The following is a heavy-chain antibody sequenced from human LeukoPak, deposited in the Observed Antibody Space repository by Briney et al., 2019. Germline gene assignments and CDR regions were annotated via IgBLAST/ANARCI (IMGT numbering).Heavy chain of an antibody. Sequence: PGGSLRLSCAASGFTVSSNYMSWVRQAPGEGLEWVSVIYSGGSTYYADSVKGRFTISRDNSKNSLYLQMTSLRAEDTAVYYCAKDRLRYCTGGNCYSPVDYWGQGTLVTVSS. J-gene: IGHJ4*01. CDR1: GFTVSSNY. D-gene: IGHD2-15*01. CDR3: AKDRLRYCTGGNCYSPVDY. CDR2: IYSGGST. V-gene: IGHV3-53*01.